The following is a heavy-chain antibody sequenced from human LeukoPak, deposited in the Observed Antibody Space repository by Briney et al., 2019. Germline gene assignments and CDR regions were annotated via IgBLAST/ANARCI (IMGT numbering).Heavy chain of an antibody. J-gene: IGHJ4*02. Sequence: SQTLSLTCTVSGGSTSSGGYYWSWIRQPPGKGLEWIGYIYHSGSTYYNPSLKSRVTISVDRSKNQFSLKLSSVTAADTAVYYCARDAQYDSFYPDYWGQGTLVTVSS. V-gene: IGHV4-30-2*01. CDR1: GGSTSSGGYY. CDR3: ARDAQYDSFYPDY. D-gene: IGHD3-22*01. CDR2: IYHSGST.